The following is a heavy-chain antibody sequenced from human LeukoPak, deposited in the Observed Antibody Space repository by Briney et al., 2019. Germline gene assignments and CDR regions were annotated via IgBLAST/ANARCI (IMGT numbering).Heavy chain of an antibody. CDR3: ARVDCSSTSCYDYYYYGMDV. Sequence: GGSLRLSCAASGFTVSSNYMSWVRQAPGKGLEWVSVIYSGGSTYYADSVKGRFTISRDNSKNTLYLQMNSLRAEDTAVYYCARVDCSSTSCYDYYYYGMDVWGQGTTVTVSS. V-gene: IGHV3-66*02. J-gene: IGHJ6*02. CDR2: IYSGGST. D-gene: IGHD2-2*01. CDR1: GFTVSSNY.